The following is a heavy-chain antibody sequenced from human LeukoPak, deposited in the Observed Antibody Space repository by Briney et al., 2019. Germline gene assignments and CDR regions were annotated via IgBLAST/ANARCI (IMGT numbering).Heavy chain of an antibody. D-gene: IGHD6-19*01. V-gene: IGHV3-43*02. CDR3: AKDGYSSGWYEPQDY. J-gene: IGHJ4*02. CDR2: ISGDGGST. CDR1: GFSFDDYG. Sequence: GGSLRLSCAASGFSFDDYGMHWVRQAPGKGLEWVSLISGDGGSTYYTDSVKGRFTISRDNSKNSLYLQMNSLRTEDTALYYCAKDGYSSGWYEPQDYWGQGTLVTVSS.